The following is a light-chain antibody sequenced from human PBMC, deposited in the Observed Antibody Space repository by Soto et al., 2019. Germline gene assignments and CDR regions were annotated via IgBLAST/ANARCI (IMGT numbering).Light chain of an antibody. J-gene: IGLJ3*02. V-gene: IGLV1-51*01. CDR2: DNS. CDR1: SSNIGNNY. Sequence: QSVLTQPPSVSAAPGQKVTISCSGGSSNIGNNYVSWYQQVAGTTPKLLIFDNSKRPSGIPDRFSGSKSGTSATLGIAGLQTGDAADYYCATWDSSLSAWLFGGGTKVTVL. CDR3: ATWDSSLSAWL.